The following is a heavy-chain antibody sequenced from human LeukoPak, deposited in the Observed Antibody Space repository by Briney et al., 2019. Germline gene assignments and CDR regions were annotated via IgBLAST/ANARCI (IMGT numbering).Heavy chain of an antibody. CDR3: ARTPGLGVPAAEVGYFDY. D-gene: IGHD2-2*01. CDR1: GFTVSSNY. Sequence: GGSLRLSCAASGFTVSSNYMSWVRQAPGKGLEWVSVIYSGGSTYYADSVKGRFTISRDNSKNTLYLQMNSLRAEDTAVYYCARTPGLGVPAAEVGYFDYWGQGTLVTVSS. J-gene: IGHJ4*02. V-gene: IGHV3-66*01. CDR2: IYSGGST.